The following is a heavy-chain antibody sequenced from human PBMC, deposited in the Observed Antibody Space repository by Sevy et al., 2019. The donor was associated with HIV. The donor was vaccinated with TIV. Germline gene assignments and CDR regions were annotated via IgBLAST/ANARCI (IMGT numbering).Heavy chain of an antibody. CDR2: ISGSGGST. J-gene: IGHJ4*02. D-gene: IGHD6-13*01. CDR3: AKDFSTGQQLSTFDY. V-gene: IGHV3-23*01. CDR1: GFTFSSYA. Sequence: GESLKISCAASGFTFSSYAMSWVRQAPGKGLEWVSAISGSGGSTYYADSVKGRFTISRDNSKNTLYLQMNSLRAEDTAVYYCAKDFSTGQQLSTFDYWGQGTLVTVSS.